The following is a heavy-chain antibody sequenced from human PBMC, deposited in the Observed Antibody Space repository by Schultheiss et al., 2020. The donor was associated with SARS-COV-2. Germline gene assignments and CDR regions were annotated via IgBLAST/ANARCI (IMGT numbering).Heavy chain of an antibody. D-gene: IGHD3-3*01. Sequence: GESLKISCAASGFTFSSYAMSWVHQAPGKGLEWVSAISGSGGSTYYADSVKGRFTISRDNSKNTLYLQMNSLRAEDTAVYYCAKDVEWRGWAFDYWGQGTLVTVSS. CDR2: ISGSGGST. V-gene: IGHV3-23*01. CDR3: AKDVEWRGWAFDY. CDR1: GFTFSSYA. J-gene: IGHJ4*02.